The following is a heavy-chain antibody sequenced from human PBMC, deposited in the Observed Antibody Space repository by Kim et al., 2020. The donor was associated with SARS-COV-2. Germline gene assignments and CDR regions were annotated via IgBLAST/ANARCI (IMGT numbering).Heavy chain of an antibody. CDR2: FDPEDGET. CDR3: ATAHPSYCGGDCYSFSDY. D-gene: IGHD2-21*02. Sequence: ASVKVSCKVSGYTLTELSMHWVRQAPGKGLEWMGGFDPEDGETIYAQKFQGRVTMTEDTSTDTAYMELSSLRSEDTAVYYCATAHPSYCGGDCYSFSDYWGQGTLVTVSS. CDR1: GYTLTELS. J-gene: IGHJ4*02. V-gene: IGHV1-24*01.